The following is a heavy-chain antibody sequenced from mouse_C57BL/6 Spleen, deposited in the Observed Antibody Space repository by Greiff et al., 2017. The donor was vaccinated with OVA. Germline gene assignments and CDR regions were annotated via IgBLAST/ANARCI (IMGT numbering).Heavy chain of an antibody. D-gene: IGHD2-3*01. J-gene: IGHJ2*01. CDR3: ARYYDGYYHFDY. CDR1: GYTFTSYW. CDR2: IDPSDSYT. Sequence: VQLQQPGAELVKPGASVKLSCKASGYTFTSYWMQWVKQRPGQGLEWIVEIDPSDSYTNYNQKFKGKATLTVDTSSSTAYMQLSSLTSEDSAVYYCARYYDGYYHFDYWGQGTTLTVSS. V-gene: IGHV1-50*01.